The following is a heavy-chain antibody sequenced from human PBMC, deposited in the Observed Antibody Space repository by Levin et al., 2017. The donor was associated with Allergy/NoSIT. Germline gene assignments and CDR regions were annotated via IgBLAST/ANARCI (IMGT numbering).Heavy chain of an antibody. D-gene: IGHD3-22*01. V-gene: IGHV3-11*01. J-gene: IGHJ4*02. CDR3: ASYLRYYDSSGPTKPFDY. CDR1: GFTFSDYY. Sequence: SCAASGFTFSDYYMSWIRQAPGKGLEWVSYISSSGSTIYYADSVKGRFTISRDNAKNSLYLQMNSLRAEDTAVYYCASYLRYYDSSGPTKPFDYWGQGTLVTVSS. CDR2: ISSSGSTI.